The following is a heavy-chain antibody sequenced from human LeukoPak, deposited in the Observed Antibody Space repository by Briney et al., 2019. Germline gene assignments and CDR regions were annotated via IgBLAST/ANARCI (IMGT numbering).Heavy chain of an antibody. CDR1: GLTFRSYW. D-gene: IGHD1-26*01. J-gene: IGHJ3*02. CDR3: ASGGGATRSGYAFDM. V-gene: IGHV3-7*01. Sequence: GGSLRLSCAASGLTFRSYWMSWVRQAPGKGLEWVANIKPDGREKYYVDSVKGRFTISRDNAKNSLYMQMNSLRAEDTAVYYCASGGGATRSGYAFDMWGQGTMVTVSS. CDR2: IKPDGREK.